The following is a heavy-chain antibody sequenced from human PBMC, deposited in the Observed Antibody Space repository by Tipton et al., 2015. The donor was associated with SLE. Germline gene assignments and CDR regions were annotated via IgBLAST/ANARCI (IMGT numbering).Heavy chain of an antibody. D-gene: IGHD1-26*01. CDR3: ARVEPRAVGVYGMDV. Sequence: GSLRLSCAASGFTFSSSWMSWVRQAPGKGLEWVANIKEDGSEKHYVDSVRGRFTISRDNAKNSLFLQMNSLRDEDTAVYYCARVEPRAVGVYGMDVWGQGTTVTVSS. CDR1: GFTFSSSW. CDR2: IKEDGSEK. J-gene: IGHJ6*02. V-gene: IGHV3-7*01.